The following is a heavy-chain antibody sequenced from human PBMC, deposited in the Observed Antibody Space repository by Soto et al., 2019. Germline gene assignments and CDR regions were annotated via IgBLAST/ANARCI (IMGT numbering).Heavy chain of an antibody. D-gene: IGHD6-13*01. Sequence: SETLSLTCTVSGGSFSSSSYYWDWIRQPPGKGLEWIGSIYYSGNTYYNPSLKSRVTTSIDTSRNQFSLKLSAVTAADTAVYYCARRAALGNTWFDPSGQGTLDTVSS. CDR1: GGSFSSSSYY. CDR3: ARRAALGNTWFDP. J-gene: IGHJ5*02. CDR2: IYYSGNT. V-gene: IGHV4-39*01.